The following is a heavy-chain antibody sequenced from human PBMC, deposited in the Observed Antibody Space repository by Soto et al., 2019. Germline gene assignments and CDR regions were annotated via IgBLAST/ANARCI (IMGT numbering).Heavy chain of an antibody. CDR1: GESICSDAYY. J-gene: IGHJ4*02. V-gene: IGHV4-31*03. CDR2: IYYSGST. CDR3: ARKLADSATHFDD. Sequence: SETLSLTCTVSGESICSDAYYGSWIRQHPGKGLEWIGYIYYSGSTYYNPSLESRVTISVDTSENQFSLTLSSVTAADTAVYYCARKLADSATHFDDWGQGTLVTVSS. D-gene: IGHD1-26*01.